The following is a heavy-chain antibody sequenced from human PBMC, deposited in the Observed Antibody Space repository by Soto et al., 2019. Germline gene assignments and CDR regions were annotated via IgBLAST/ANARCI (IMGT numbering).Heavy chain of an antibody. V-gene: IGHV5-51*01. CDR1: GYTFTSYW. CDR3: ARCVFLTRIGFYIDF. J-gene: IGHJ4*02. Sequence: PGESLKISCQGSGYTFTSYWIGWVRQRPGKGLEWMGIVYPSDSDARYTPSFQGRVTISADKSIDTAYLQWSRLEASDTAIYYCARCVFLTRIGFYIDFWGLGTPVTVSS. D-gene: IGHD3-9*01. CDR2: VYPSDSDA.